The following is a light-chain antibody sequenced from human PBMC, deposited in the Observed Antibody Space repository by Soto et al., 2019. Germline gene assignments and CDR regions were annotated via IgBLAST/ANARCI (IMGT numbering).Light chain of an antibody. CDR2: GAS. CDR1: QNVDNAY. J-gene: IGKJ5*01. CDR3: QQYGSSPYT. Sequence: DIVLTQSPGTLSLSQGETATLFCRASQNVDNAYVAWYQQRPGQAPRLLIHGASTRATGIPDRFGGSGSGTDFALTVSRLEPEDFAVYYCQQYGSSPYTFGQGTRLEIK. V-gene: IGKV3-20*01.